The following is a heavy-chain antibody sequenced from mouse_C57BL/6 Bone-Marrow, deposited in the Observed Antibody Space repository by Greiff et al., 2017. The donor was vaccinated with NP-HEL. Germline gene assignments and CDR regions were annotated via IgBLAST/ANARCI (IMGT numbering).Heavy chain of an antibody. CDR3: TSPGAYYPYYFDY. V-gene: IGHV1-5*01. CDR2: IYPGNSDT. CDR1: GYTFTSYW. Sequence: VQLQQSGTVLARPGASVKMSCKTSGYTFTSYWMHWVKQRPGQGLEWIGAIYPGNSDTSYNQKFKGKAKLTAVTSASTAYMELSSLTNEDSAVYYCTSPGAYYPYYFDYWGQGTTLTVSS. J-gene: IGHJ2*01. D-gene: IGHD2-10*01.